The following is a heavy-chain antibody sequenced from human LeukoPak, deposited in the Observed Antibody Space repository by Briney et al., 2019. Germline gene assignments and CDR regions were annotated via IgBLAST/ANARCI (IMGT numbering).Heavy chain of an antibody. V-gene: IGHV1-69*01. CDR3: ARVILPPPYYFDY. D-gene: IGHD2/OR15-2a*01. J-gene: IGHJ4*02. CDR2: IMPIFGTA. CDR1: GGTFSSYA. Sequence: SVKVSCKASGGTFSSYAISWVRQAPGQGLEWMGGIMPIFGTANYAQKFQGRVTITADESTSTAYMELGSLRSEDTAVYYCARVILPPPYYFDYWGQGTLVTVSS.